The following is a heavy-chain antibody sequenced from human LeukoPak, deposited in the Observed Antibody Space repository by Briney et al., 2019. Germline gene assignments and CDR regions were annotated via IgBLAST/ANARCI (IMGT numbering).Heavy chain of an antibody. V-gene: IGHV5-51*01. Sequence: GESLKISCKGSGYSFTSYRIGWVRQMPVKGLEWMGIIYPGDSDTRYSPSFQGQVTISADKSITTAYLQWSSLKASDAAMYYCARQIGYSSNWYFDYWGQGTLVTVSS. D-gene: IGHD6-13*01. CDR2: IYPGDSDT. J-gene: IGHJ4*02. CDR3: ARQIGYSSNWYFDY. CDR1: GYSFTSYR.